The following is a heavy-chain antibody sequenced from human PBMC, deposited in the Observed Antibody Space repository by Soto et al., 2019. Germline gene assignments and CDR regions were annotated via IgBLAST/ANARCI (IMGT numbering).Heavy chain of an antibody. Sequence: GGSLRLSCVASGSPFTNAWINWVRQVPGKGLEWVGRVKSKTDGGSSDYAAAVKGSFAVSRDDSRNIVYLQMNSLKIEDTGVYYCTTDSRTTLPEIRFDYWGHGTQVTVSS. CDR1: GSPFTNAW. CDR2: VKSKTDGGSS. D-gene: IGHD1-26*01. J-gene: IGHJ4*01. V-gene: IGHV3-15*07. CDR3: TTDSRTTLPEIRFDY.